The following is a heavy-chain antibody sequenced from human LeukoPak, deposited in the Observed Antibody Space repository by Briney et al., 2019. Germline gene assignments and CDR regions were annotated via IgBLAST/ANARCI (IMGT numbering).Heavy chain of an antibody. CDR3: ARYGSSPATYFDC. V-gene: IGHV4-59*01. CDR1: GGSISGYY. D-gene: IGHD5-18*01. CDR2: VYYDGGT. Sequence: PSETLSLTCSVSGGSISGYYWSWIRQPPGKGLEWIGWVYYDGGTSYNPSLKNRVSISVDTSKNQFSLKLSSVTAADTAMHYCARYGSSPATYFDCWGQGPLVTVSS. J-gene: IGHJ4*02.